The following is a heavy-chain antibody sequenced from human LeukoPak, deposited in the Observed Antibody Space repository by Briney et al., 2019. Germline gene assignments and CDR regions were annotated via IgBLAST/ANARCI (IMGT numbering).Heavy chain of an antibody. J-gene: IGHJ6*03. V-gene: IGHV4-59*01. CDR3: ARGRLQYPLSQSYYYYMDV. D-gene: IGHD4-11*01. CDR2: IYYSGST. CDR1: GGSISSYY. Sequence: SETLSPTCTVAGGSISSYYWSWIRQPPGKGLEWIGYIYYSGSTNYNPSLKSRVTISVDTSKNQFSLKLSSVTAADTAVYYCARGRLQYPLSQSYYYYMDVWGKGTTVTVSS.